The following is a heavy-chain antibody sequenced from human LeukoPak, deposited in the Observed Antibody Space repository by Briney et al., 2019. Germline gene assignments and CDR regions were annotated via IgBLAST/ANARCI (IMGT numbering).Heavy chain of an antibody. Sequence: GGSLRLSCAASKFAFSTYWMHWVRQVPGKGLVWVSLINTDGTVARYTDSVKGRFTIPRDNAKNTLYLQMNGLRVEDTAIYYCARELPREVTLDYWGQGTLVTVSS. CDR3: ARELPREVTLDY. D-gene: IGHD2-21*02. CDR1: KFAFSTYW. J-gene: IGHJ4*02. V-gene: IGHV3-74*01. CDR2: INTDGTVA.